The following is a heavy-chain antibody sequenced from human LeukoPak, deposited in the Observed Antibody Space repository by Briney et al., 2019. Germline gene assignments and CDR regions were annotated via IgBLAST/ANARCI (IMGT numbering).Heavy chain of an antibody. V-gene: IGHV4-34*01. J-gene: IGHJ6*04. CDR3: ARGRWLRLAYYYGMDV. CDR1: GGSFSGYY. D-gene: IGHD5-12*01. CDR2: INHSGST. Sequence: SSETLSLTCAVYGGSFSGYYGSWIRQPPGKGLECIGEINHSGSTNYNPSLKSRVTISVDTSKNQFSLRLSSVTAADTAVYYCARGRWLRLAYYYGMDVWGKGTTVTVSS.